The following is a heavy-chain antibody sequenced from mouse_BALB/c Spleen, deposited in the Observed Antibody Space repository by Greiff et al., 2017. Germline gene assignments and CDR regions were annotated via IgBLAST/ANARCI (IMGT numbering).Heavy chain of an antibody. CDR3: ARDSLYGSSYFDY. CDR2: ISDGGSYT. J-gene: IGHJ2*01. D-gene: IGHD1-1*01. V-gene: IGHV5-4*02. CDR1: GFTFSDYY. Sequence: DVKLVESGAGLVKPGGSLKLSCAASGFTFSDYYMYWVRQTPEKRLEWVATISDGGSYTYYPDSVKGRFTISRDNAKNNLYLQLSSLKSEDTAMYYCARDSLYGSSYFDYWGQGTTLTVSS.